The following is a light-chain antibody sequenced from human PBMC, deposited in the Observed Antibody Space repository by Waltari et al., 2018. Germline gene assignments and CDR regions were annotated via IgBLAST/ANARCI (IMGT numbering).Light chain of an antibody. CDR3: LQYYNNPFA. V-gene: IGKV4-1*01. CDR1: QNILYSSNNKNY. Sequence: DIVMTQSPDSLAVSLGERATINCRSSQNILYSSNNKNYLAWYQQKPGQPPKLLVYWVSTRQSGVPDRFSGSGSGTDFTLTISSLQAEDVAVYYCLQYYNNPFAFGPGTKVDIK. J-gene: IGKJ3*01. CDR2: WVS.